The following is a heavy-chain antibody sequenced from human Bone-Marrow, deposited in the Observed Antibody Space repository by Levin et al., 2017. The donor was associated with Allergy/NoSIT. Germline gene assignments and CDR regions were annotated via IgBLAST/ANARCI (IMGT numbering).Heavy chain of an antibody. CDR3: ARDGKDYDFWSGSRDAMDV. Sequence: GASVMVSCKASGGTFSTYGISWVRQAPGQGLEWMGGIIPFFDRTNYAQKFQARVTINADKSTSTAYMELTNLRSEDTAVYYCARDGKDYDFWSGSRDAMDVWGQGTTVTVSS. J-gene: IGHJ6*02. D-gene: IGHD3-3*01. CDR2: IIPFFDRT. V-gene: IGHV1-69*06. CDR1: GGTFSTYG.